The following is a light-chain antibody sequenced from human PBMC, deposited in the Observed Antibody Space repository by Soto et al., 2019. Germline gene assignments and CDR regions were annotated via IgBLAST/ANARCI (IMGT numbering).Light chain of an antibody. CDR3: QQYSSAPEVT. Sequence: EVVLTQSPGTLSLSPGEGATLSCRASQTVTTSYLAWYQQKPGQAPRLLIYGASHRAAGIPDRFSGSGSGTEFTLSISRLEPEDFAVYFCQQYSSAPEVTFGPGTEV. CDR1: QTVTTSY. V-gene: IGKV3-20*01. J-gene: IGKJ3*01. CDR2: GAS.